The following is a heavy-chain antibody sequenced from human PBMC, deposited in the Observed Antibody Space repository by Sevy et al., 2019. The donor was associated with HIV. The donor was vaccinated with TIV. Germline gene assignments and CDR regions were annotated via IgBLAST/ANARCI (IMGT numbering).Heavy chain of an antibody. CDR2: IRGGGGRT. Sequence: GGSLRLSCAASGFTFSSYAMSWVRQAPGKGLEWVSAIRGGGGRTYYADSVKGRFTISRDNSKNTLYLQMNSLRAEDTAVYYCAKEGTTMVRGVIIKPDNWFDPWGQGTLVTVSS. CDR1: GFTFSSYA. V-gene: IGHV3-23*01. D-gene: IGHD3-10*01. CDR3: AKEGTTMVRGVIIKPDNWFDP. J-gene: IGHJ5*02.